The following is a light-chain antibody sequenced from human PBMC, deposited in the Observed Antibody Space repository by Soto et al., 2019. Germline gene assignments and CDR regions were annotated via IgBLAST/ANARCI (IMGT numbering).Light chain of an antibody. V-gene: IGLV2-8*01. CDR3: SSYAGNNNLV. CDR1: SSDVGSYNY. CDR2: EVI. Sequence: QAVVTQPPSASGSPGQSVTISCTGTSSDVGSYNYVSWYQQYPGKAPKLMIYEVIKRPSGVPDRFSGSKSGNTASLTVSGLQAEDEADYYCSSYAGNNNLVFGGGTQLTVL. J-gene: IGLJ7*01.